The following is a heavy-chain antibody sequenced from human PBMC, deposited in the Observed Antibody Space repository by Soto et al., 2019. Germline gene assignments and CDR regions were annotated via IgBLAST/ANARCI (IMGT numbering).Heavy chain of an antibody. Sequence: ASVKVSCKASGYTFTSYYMHWVRQATGQGLEWMGIINPSGGSTSYAQKFQGRVTMNRDTSTSTVYMELSSLTSEDTSVYYCARVLRSPLYFDYWGQGTLVTVSS. D-gene: IGHD2-21*01. CDR1: GYTFTSYY. J-gene: IGHJ4*02. CDR3: ARVLRSPLYFDY. CDR2: INPSGGST. V-gene: IGHV1-46*01.